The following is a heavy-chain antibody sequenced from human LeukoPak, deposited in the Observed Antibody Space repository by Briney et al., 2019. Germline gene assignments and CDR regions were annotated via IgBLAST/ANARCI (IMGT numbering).Heavy chain of an antibody. CDR2: VYYSGST. D-gene: IGHD1-26*01. J-gene: IGHJ4*02. CDR1: GGSINSDSHY. Sequence: PSETLSLTCTVSGGSINSDSHYWGWVRQPPGKGLEWIASVYYSGSTYYSPSLKSRVIISVDTPKNQFSLKLSSVTAADTAVYYCARRGRSGFDYRGQGTLVTVSS. V-gene: IGHV4-39*01. CDR3: ARRGRSGFDY.